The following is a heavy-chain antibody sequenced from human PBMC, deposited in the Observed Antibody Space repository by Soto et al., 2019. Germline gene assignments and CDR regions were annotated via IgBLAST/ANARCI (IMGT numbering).Heavy chain of an antibody. V-gene: IGHV3-48*03. Sequence: EVQLVESGGRMIEPGESLRLSYAASGFNFTNYGMNWVRQAPGKGLEWVSYISSSGGDIHYADSAKGRFTISRDNAKNSLFLQMNSLRADDTAVYFCAREVYTVDCWGQGTLVTVSS. D-gene: IGHD4-4*01. J-gene: IGHJ4*02. CDR2: ISSSGGDI. CDR3: AREVYTVDC. CDR1: GFNFTNYG.